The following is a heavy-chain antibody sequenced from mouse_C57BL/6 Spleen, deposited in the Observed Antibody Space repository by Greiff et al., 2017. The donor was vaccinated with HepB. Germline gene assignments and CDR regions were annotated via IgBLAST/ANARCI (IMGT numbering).Heavy chain of an antibody. CDR2: IRNKANGYTT. J-gene: IGHJ3*01. Sequence: EVKLQESGGGLVQPGGSLSLSCAASGFTFTDYYMSWVRQPPGKALEWLGFIRNKANGYTTEYSASVKGRFTITRDNSQSILYLQMNALRAEDSATYYCARSHYGYGGFAYWGQGTLVTVSA. D-gene: IGHD2-2*01. CDR3: ARSHYGYGGFAY. CDR1: GFTFTDYY. V-gene: IGHV7-3*01.